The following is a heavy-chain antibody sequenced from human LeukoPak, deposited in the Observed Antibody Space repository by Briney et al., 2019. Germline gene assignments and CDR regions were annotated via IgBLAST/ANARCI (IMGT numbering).Heavy chain of an antibody. CDR2: IIPIFGTA. Sequence: GASVKVSCKASGGTFSSYAISWVRQAPGQGLEWMGGIIPIFGTANYAQKFQGRVTITADESTSTAYMEPSSLRSEDTAVYYCARDPPFGGSELHNFDYWGQGTLVTVSS. CDR1: GGTFSSYA. V-gene: IGHV1-69*13. CDR3: ARDPPFGGSELHNFDY. J-gene: IGHJ4*02. D-gene: IGHD5-12*01.